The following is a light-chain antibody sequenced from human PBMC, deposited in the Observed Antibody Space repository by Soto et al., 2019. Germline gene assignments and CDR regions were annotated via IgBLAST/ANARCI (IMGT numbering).Light chain of an antibody. CDR3: QQYGASRT. Sequence: EIVLTQSPGTLSLSPGERATLSCRASQSFSSSDLAWYQQKPGQAPRLLIYAVSSRAAGIPDRFSGSGSGIDFTLTISRLEPEDFAMYYCQQYGASRTFGQGTKVEIK. CDR1: QSFSSSD. V-gene: IGKV3-20*01. J-gene: IGKJ1*01. CDR2: AVS.